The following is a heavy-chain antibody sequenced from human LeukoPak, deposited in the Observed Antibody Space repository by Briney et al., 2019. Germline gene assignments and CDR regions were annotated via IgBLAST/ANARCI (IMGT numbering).Heavy chain of an antibody. V-gene: IGHV4-34*01. J-gene: IGHJ4*02. CDR1: GGSFSGYY. CDR2: INHSGST. CDR3: ARGAKMYYDYVWGSSQPRLDY. Sequence: PSETLSLTCAVYGGSFSGYYWSWIRQPPGKGLEWMGEINHSGSTNYNPSLKSRVTISVDTSKNQFSLKLSSVTAADTAVYYCARGAKMYYDYVWGSSQPRLDYWGQGTLVTVSS. D-gene: IGHD3-16*01.